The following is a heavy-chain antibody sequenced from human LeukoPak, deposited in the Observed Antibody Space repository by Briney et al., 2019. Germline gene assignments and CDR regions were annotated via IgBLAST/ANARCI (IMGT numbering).Heavy chain of an antibody. CDR1: GGSFSGYY. J-gene: IGHJ4*02. D-gene: IGHD1-14*01. CDR2: INHSGST. CDR3: ARVAFTQPTRQIDY. V-gene: IGHV4-34*01. Sequence: SETLSLTCAVYGGSFSGYYWGWIRQPPGKGLEWIGEINHSGSTNYNPSLKRRVTISVDTSKNQFSLKLSSVTAADTAVYYCARVAFTQPTRQIDYWGQGTLVTVSS.